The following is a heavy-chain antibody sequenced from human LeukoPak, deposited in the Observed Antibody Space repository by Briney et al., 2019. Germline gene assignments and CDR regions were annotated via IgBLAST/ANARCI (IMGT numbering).Heavy chain of an antibody. CDR1: GGSISSSY. D-gene: IGHD3-22*01. J-gene: IGHJ6*03. CDR2: IYYSGST. V-gene: IGHV4-59*01. CDR3: ARGDDSRICMDV. Sequence: PSETLSLTCTVSGGSISSSYWSGIRQPPGKGLGWIGYIYYSGSTNYNPSLKSRVTISVDTSKHQFSLKLSSVTAADTAVYYCARGDDSRICMDVWDKGTTVTVSS.